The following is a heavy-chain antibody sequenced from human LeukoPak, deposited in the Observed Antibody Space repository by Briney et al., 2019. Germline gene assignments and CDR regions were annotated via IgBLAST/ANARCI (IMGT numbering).Heavy chain of an antibody. V-gene: IGHV4-59*08. Sequence: SETLSLTCTVSGGSISNYYWSWIRQPPGKGLEWIGYIYYSGSTNYNPSLKSRVTISIDTSKNQFSLKLSSVTAADAAVYYCARRDYGSKVDYWGQGTLVTVSS. CDR3: ARRDYGSKVDY. D-gene: IGHD4-17*01. J-gene: IGHJ4*02. CDR1: GGSISNYY. CDR2: IYYSGST.